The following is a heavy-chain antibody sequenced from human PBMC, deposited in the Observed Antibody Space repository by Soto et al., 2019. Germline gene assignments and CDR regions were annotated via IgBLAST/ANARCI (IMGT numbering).Heavy chain of an antibody. Sequence: SETLSLTCTVSGGSISSGGYYWSWIRQHPGKGLEWIGYIYYSGSTYYNPSLKSRVTISVDTSKNQFSLKLSSVTAADTAVYYCARLKQQLGDAFDSWGQGTMVTVAS. D-gene: IGHD6-13*01. CDR3: ARLKQQLGDAFDS. CDR1: GGSISSGGYY. J-gene: IGHJ3*02. V-gene: IGHV4-31*03. CDR2: IYYSGST.